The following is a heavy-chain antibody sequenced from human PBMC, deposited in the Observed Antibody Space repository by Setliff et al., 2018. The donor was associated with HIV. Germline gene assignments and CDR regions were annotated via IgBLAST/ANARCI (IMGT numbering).Heavy chain of an antibody. D-gene: IGHD3-3*01. CDR2: FYYNGDS. Sequence: SETLSLTCTVSGDSVNDRSYFWGWIRQPPGKGLEWIGTFYYNGDSRYNPSLKSRVSISLDTSKNQFSLELSSVTAADTAVYYCARRRSGPQGWLLSNWCDAWGQGTLVTAPQ. CDR1: GDSVNDRSYF. V-gene: IGHV4-39*01. J-gene: IGHJ5*02. CDR3: ARRRSGPQGWLLSNWCDA.